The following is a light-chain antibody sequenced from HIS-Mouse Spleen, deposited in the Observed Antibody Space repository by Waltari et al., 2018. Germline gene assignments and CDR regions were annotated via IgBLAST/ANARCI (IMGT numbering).Light chain of an antibody. CDR1: SSDVGGSNY. CDR2: DVS. J-gene: IGLJ2*01. CDR3: SSYTSSSTVV. V-gene: IGLV2-14*03. Sequence: QSALTQPASVSGSPGQSITISCTGTSSDVGGSNYVSWYQQHPGKAPKRMIYDVSNRPAGVSNRFSGSKSGNTASLTISGLQAEDEADYYCSSYTSSSTVVFGGGTKLTVL.